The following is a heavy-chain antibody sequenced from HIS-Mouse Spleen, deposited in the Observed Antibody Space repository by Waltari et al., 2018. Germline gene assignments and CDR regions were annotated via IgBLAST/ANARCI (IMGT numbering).Heavy chain of an antibody. D-gene: IGHD6-13*01. CDR3: AKDMVPIAADDNYYYGMDV. J-gene: IGHJ6*02. Sequence: EVQLVESGGGLVQPGRSLRLSCAASGFTFDDYAMHWVRPAPGKGLEWVSGISWNSGSIGYADSVKGRFTISRDNAKNSLYLQMNSLRAEDTALYYCAKDMVPIAADDNYYYGMDVWGQGTTVTVSS. CDR2: ISWNSGSI. CDR1: GFTFDDYA. V-gene: IGHV3-9*01.